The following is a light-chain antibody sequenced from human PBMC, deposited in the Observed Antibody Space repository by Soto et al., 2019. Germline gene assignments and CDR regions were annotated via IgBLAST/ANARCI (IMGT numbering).Light chain of an antibody. Sequence: QPVLTQPPSASGTPGQRVTISCSGSNSNIGSHTVNWYQQLPGTAPKLLIYTDNQRPSGVPDRFSDSKSGTSASLAISGLQSEDEAEYYCAAWDHSLKAGVFGGGTKLTVL. V-gene: IGLV1-44*01. J-gene: IGLJ3*02. CDR3: AAWDHSLKAGV. CDR2: TDN. CDR1: NSNIGSHT.